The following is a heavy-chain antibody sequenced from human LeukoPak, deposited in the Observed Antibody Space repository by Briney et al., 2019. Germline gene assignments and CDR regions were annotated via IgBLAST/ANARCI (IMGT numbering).Heavy chain of an antibody. CDR3: ASYMVRGPYHFDY. Sequence: PSETLSLTCAVFGXSFSSYYWSWIRQPPGKGLEWIGEINHSGYTSYNPSLKSRVTISVDTSKNQFSLKLSSVTAADTAVYYCASYMVRGPYHFDYWGQGTLVSASS. CDR1: GXSFSSYY. J-gene: IGHJ4*02. D-gene: IGHD3-10*01. CDR2: INHSGYT. V-gene: IGHV4-34*01.